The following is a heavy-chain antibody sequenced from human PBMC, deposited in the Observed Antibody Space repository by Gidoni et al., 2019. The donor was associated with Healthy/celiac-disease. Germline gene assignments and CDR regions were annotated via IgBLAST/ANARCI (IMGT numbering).Heavy chain of an antibody. J-gene: IGHJ4*02. CDR3: ARAYCGGDCYSDLFDY. D-gene: IGHD2-21*02. CDR1: GFTFSSYS. CDR2: ISSSSSYI. Sequence: EVQLVESGGGLVKPGGSLRLSCAASGFTFSSYSMNWVRQAPGKGLEWVSSISSSSSYIYYADSVKGRFTISRDNAKNSLYLQMNSLRAEDTAVYYCARAYCGGDCYSDLFDYWGQGTLVTVSS. V-gene: IGHV3-21*01.